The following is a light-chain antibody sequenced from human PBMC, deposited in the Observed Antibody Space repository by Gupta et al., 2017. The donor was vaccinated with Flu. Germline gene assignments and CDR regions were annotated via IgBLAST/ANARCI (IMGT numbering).Light chain of an antibody. CDR2: SNN. CDR3: AAWDDSLSGHYV. CDR1: SSNIGSNY. V-gene: IGLV1-47*02. J-gene: IGLJ1*01. Sequence: QSVLTQPPSASGTPGQRFTISCSGSSSNIGSNYVYWYQQLPGTAPKLLIYSNNQRPSGVPDRFSGSKSGTSASLAISGLRSEDEADYYCAAWDDSLSGHYVFGTGTKVTVL.